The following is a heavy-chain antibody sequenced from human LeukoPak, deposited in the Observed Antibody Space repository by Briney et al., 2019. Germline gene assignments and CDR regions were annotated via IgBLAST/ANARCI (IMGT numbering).Heavy chain of an antibody. CDR3: ATGIHDNIF. V-gene: IGHV3-7*01. CDR1: GFTISGHW. CDR2: INTDGGER. D-gene: IGHD1-1*01. J-gene: IGHJ4*02. Sequence: GGSLRLSCAAAGFTISGHWMAWVRQAPGDGLEWVADINTDGGERFYVASVRGRFTISRANAKNSVYLQMHSLGVEDGAVYYCATGIHDNIFGGQGTQVTVSS.